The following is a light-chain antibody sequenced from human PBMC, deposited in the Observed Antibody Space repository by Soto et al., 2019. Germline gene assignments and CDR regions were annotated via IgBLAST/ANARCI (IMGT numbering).Light chain of an antibody. CDR2: SSS. V-gene: IGKV3-20*01. CDR1: QSVSSTY. CDR3: QQYRTSPPTWT. Sequence: GLTQSPGTLSLSPGDRATLSCRASQSVSSTYLAWYQQRPGQAPRLLIYSSSSRASGIPDRFSGSGSGTDFTLTISRLEPEDFAVYYCQQYRTSPPTWTFGQGTKVDIK. J-gene: IGKJ1*01.